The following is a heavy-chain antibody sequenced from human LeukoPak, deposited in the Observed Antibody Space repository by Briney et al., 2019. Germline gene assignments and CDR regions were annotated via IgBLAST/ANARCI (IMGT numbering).Heavy chain of an antibody. J-gene: IGHJ4*02. CDR3: ARGPAIWFGEPYDY. Sequence: ASVKVSCKASGYTFTDYYIHWVRQAPGQGLEWMGWINPNSGGTNYAQKFQGRVTMTRDTSISTAYMELSRLRSDDTAVYYCARGPAIWFGEPYDYWGQGTLVTVSS. CDR1: GYTFTDYY. CDR2: INPNSGGT. D-gene: IGHD3-10*01. V-gene: IGHV1-2*02.